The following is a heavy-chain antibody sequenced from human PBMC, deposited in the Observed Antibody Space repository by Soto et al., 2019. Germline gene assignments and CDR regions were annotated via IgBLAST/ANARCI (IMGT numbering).Heavy chain of an antibody. CDR2: YVPEDGKT. J-gene: IGHJ4*02. CDR1: GSTLSEFS. Sequence: QVQLEQSGAEVKKPGASVRVSCKISGSTLSEFSMHWVRQAPGKGLEWMGGYVPEDGKTIYAPKFQDRVSMTEATSTETAYLELSSLRSEDTAVYFCATGVGWGFIYSLQYWGQGTPVTVSS. V-gene: IGHV1-24*01. D-gene: IGHD1-26*01. CDR3: ATGVGWGFIYSLQY.